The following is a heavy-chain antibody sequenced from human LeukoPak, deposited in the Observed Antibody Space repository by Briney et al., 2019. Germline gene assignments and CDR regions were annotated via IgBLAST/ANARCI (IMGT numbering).Heavy chain of an antibody. V-gene: IGHV1-69*06. CDR2: FIPIFGTA. Sequence: ASVKVSCKASGGTFSSYAISWVGRAPGQGLDWMGGFIPIFGTANYAQKFQGRVTITADKSTSTAYMELSSLRPEDTAVYYCAIPNYDILTGFTLDYWGQGTLVTVSS. CDR3: AIPNYDILTGFTLDY. D-gene: IGHD3-9*01. CDR1: GGTFSSYA. J-gene: IGHJ4*02.